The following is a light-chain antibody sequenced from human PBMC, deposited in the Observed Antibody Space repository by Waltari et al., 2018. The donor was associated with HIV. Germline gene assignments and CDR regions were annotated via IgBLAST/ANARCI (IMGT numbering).Light chain of an antibody. CDR2: DDR. Sequence: SYVLTQPPSVSVAPGKTASITCGRNTIESKSVHWYQQKPGQAPVLVIYDDRDRPSGIPERFSGSNSGNTATLTISRVEAGDEADYYCQVWEVSGDHPVFGGGTKLTVL. V-gene: IGLV3-21*01. CDR1: TIESKS. J-gene: IGLJ3*02. CDR3: QVWEVSGDHPV.